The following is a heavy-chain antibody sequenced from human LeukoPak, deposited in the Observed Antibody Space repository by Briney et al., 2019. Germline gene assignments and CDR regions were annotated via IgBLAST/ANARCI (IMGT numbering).Heavy chain of an antibody. V-gene: IGHV3-23*01. D-gene: IGHD2-2*01. CDR3: AKEGIGDIVVVPAAPTFDY. CDR2: ISGSGGST. Sequence: GGSLRLSCAASGFTFSSYAMSWVRQAAGKRLESVSAISGSGGSTYYADSVKGRNTISRDNSKNTLYLQMNSLRAEDTAVYYCAKEGIGDIVVVPAAPTFDYWGQGTLVTVSS. CDR1: GFTFSSYA. J-gene: IGHJ4*02.